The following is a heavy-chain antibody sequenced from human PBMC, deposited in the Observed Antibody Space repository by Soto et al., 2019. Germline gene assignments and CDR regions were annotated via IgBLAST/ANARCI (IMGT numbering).Heavy chain of an antibody. CDR1: GGSFSGYY. V-gene: IGHV4-34*01. CDR2: INHSGST. J-gene: IGHJ4*02. D-gene: IGHD2-2*01. CDR3: ARGRGYCSSTSCYLFLDY. Sequence: SETLSLTCAVYGGSFSGYYWSWIRQPPGKGLEWIGEINHSGSTNYNPSLKSRVTISVDTSKNQFSLKLSSVTAADTAVYYCARGRGYCSSTSCYLFLDYWGQGTLVTVSS.